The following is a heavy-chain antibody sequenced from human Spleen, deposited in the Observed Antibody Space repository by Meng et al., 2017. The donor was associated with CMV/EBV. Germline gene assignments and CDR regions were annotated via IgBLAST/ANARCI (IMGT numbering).Heavy chain of an antibody. J-gene: IGHJ6*02. D-gene: IGHD3-3*01. V-gene: IGHV3-30-3*01. Sequence: GGSLRLSCTASGFTFSSYAMHWVRQAPGKGLEWVAVISYDGSNKYHADSVKGRFTLSRDNSKNTLYLQMNSLRAEDTAVYYCAREEYDFWSGYLTPIYYYYGMDVWGQGTTVTVSS. CDR1: GFTFSSYA. CDR3: AREEYDFWSGYLTPIYYYYGMDV. CDR2: ISYDGSNK.